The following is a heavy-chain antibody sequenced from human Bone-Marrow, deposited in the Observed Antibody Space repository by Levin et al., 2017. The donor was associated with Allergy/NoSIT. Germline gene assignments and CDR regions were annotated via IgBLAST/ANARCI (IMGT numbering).Heavy chain of an antibody. CDR3: ARATHAPWEYSGYDLVDYYYYGMDV. Sequence: ASVKVSCKASGGTFSSYAISWVRQAPGQGLEWMGGIIPIFGTANYAQKFQGRVTITADESTSTAYMELSSLRSEDTAVYYCARATHAPWEYSGYDLVDYYYYGMDVWGQGTTVTVSS. V-gene: IGHV1-69*13. J-gene: IGHJ6*02. D-gene: IGHD5-12*01. CDR1: GGTFSSYA. CDR2: IIPIFGTA.